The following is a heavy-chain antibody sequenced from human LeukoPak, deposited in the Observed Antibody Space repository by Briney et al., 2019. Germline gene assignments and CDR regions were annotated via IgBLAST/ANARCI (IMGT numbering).Heavy chain of an antibody. CDR1: GYTFTSYY. CDR2: INPSGGST. D-gene: IGHD2-2*01. V-gene: IGHV1-46*01. CDR3: ARGGEDIVVVPAAILDY. J-gene: IGHJ4*02. Sequence: GDSVKVSCKASGYTFTSYYMHWVRQAPGHGLEWMGIINPSGGSTSYAQKFQGRVTMTRDTSTSTVYMELSSLRSEDTAVYYCARGGEDIVVVPAAILDYWGQGTLVTVSS.